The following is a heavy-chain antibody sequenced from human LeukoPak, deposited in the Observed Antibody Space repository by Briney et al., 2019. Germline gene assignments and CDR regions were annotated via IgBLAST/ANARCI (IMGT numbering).Heavy chain of an antibody. CDR1: GFTVSNNY. CDR2: ISGSGGST. Sequence: GGSLRLSCAASGFTVSNNYMSWVRQAPGKGLEWVSVISGSGGSTYYADSVKGRFTISRDNSKNTLYLQMNSLRAEDTAVYYCAKARGSSGWRFDYWGQGTLVTVSS. CDR3: AKARGSSGWRFDY. J-gene: IGHJ4*02. V-gene: IGHV3-23*01. D-gene: IGHD6-19*01.